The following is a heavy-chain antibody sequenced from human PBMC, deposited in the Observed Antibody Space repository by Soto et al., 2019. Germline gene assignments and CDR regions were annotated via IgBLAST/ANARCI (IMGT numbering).Heavy chain of an antibody. CDR1: GGTFSSYA. J-gene: IGHJ6*02. D-gene: IGHD2-2*01. CDR2: IIPIFGTA. V-gene: IGHV1-69*01. Sequence: QVQLVQSGAEVKKPGSSVKVSCKASGGTFSSYAISWVRQAPGQGLEWMGGIIPIFGTANYAQKFQGRVTITADESRCTAYMELRSLGSEATAVDYCAGGLVVPAAMGGEEYYYGMDVWGQGTTVTVSS. CDR3: AGGLVVPAAMGGEEYYYGMDV.